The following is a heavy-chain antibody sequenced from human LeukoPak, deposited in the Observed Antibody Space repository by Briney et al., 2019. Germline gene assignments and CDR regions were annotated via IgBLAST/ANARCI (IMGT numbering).Heavy chain of an antibody. V-gene: IGHV1-69*13. CDR1: GGTFSSYA. CDR2: IIPIFGTA. D-gene: IGHD5-12*01. CDR3: ARVLRNGYDYYYYYMDV. J-gene: IGHJ6*03. Sequence: SVKVSCKASGGTFSSYAISWVRQALGQGLEWMGGIIPIFGTANYAQKFQGRVTITADESTSTSYMELSSLRSEDTAVYFCARVLRNGYDYYYYYMDVWGKGTTVTVSS.